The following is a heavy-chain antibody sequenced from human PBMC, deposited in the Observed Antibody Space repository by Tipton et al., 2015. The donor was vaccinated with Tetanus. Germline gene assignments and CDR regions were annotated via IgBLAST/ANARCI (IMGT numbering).Heavy chain of an antibody. J-gene: IGHJ4*02. CDR1: GDSVSSNSAV. CDR2: TYYKSRWST. D-gene: IGHD3-3*01. CDR3: ARANYDFPNKGPFDF. V-gene: IGHV6-1*01. Sequence: GLVKPSQTLSLTCAISGDSVSSNSAVWNWIRQSPSRGLEWLGRTYYKSRWSTNYAVSVKSRITINPGTSKNQFSLQLTSVTAADTAVYYCARANYDFPNKGPFDFWGQGILVLVSS.